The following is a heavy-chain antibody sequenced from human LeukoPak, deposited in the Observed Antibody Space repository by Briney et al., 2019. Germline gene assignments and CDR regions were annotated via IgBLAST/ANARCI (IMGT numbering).Heavy chain of an antibody. CDR3: ASLRSYSDAFDI. J-gene: IGHJ3*02. D-gene: IGHD2-21*01. CDR1: GYNFTRYW. V-gene: IGHV5-51*01. CDR2: IYPGDSDT. Sequence: GESLKISCKDSGYNFTRYWIGWVRQMPGKGLEWMGIIYPGDSDTRCSPSFQGQATISADKSISTAYLQWRSLKASDTAIYYCASLRSYSDAFDIWGQGTMVTVSS.